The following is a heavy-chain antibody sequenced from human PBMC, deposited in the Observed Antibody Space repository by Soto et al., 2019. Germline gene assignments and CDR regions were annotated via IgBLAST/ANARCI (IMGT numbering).Heavy chain of an antibody. CDR2: INHSGST. V-gene: IGHV4-34*01. CDR1: GGSFSGYY. CDR3: ARELYYYDSYYYYGMDV. D-gene: IGHD3-22*01. Sequence: SETLSLTCAVYGGSFSGYYWSWIRQPPGKGLEWIGEINHSGSTNYNPSLKSRVTISVDTSKNQFSLKLSSVTAADTAVYYCARELYYYDSYYYYGMDVWGQGTTVTVSS. J-gene: IGHJ6*02.